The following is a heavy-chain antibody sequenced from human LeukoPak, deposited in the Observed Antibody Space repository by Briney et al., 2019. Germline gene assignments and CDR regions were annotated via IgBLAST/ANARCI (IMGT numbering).Heavy chain of an antibody. CDR2: IYYSGST. CDR3: ARVARNYYGSGSDTFDY. J-gene: IGHJ4*02. V-gene: IGHV4-31*03. CDR1: GGSISSGGYY. D-gene: IGHD3-10*01. Sequence: SETLPLTCTVSGGSISSGGYYWSWIRQHPGKGLEWIGYIYYSGSTYYNPSLKSRVTISVDTSKNQFSLKLSSVTAADTAVYYCARVARNYYGSGSDTFDYWGQGTLVTVSS.